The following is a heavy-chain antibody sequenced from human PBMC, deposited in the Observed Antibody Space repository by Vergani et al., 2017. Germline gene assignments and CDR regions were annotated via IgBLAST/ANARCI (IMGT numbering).Heavy chain of an antibody. V-gene: IGHV4-38-2*01. D-gene: IGHD3-10*01. CDR1: GYSISSGYY. CDR2: IYHSGST. CDR3: ARTTYGSGSYYGVA. J-gene: IGHJ5*02. Sequence: QVQLQESGPGLVKPSETLSLTCAVSGYSISSGYYWGWIRQPPGKGLEWIGSIYHSGSTYYNPSLKSRVTISVYTSKNQFSLKLGSVTAADTAVYYCARTTYGSGSYYGVAWGQGTLVTVSS.